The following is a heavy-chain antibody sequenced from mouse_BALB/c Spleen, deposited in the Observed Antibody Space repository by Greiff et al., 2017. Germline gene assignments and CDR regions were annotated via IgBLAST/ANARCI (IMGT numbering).Heavy chain of an antibody. CDR1: GFTFSSYG. CDR3: ARHPLSNYYGSRGYAMDY. D-gene: IGHD1-1*01. J-gene: IGHJ4*01. Sequence: EVQGVESGGDLVKPGGSLKLSCAASGFTFSSYGMSWVRQTPDKRLEWVATISSGGSYTYYPDSVKGRFTISRDNAKNTLYLQMSSLKSEDTAMYYCARHPLSNYYGSRGYAMDYWGQGTSVTVSS. CDR2: ISSGGSYT. V-gene: IGHV5-6*01.